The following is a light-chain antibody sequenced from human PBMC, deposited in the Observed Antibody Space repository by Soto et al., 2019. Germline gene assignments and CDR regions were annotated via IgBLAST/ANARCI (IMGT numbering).Light chain of an antibody. V-gene: IGKV1-5*03. Sequence: DIQMTQSPSTLSASVGDRVTITCRASQSISSWLAWYQQKPREAPKLLIYKASTLESGVPSRFSGSGSGTEFTLTISSLQPDDFATYYCQQYSSGSYTFGQRTKLEIK. CDR2: KAS. CDR3: QQYSSGSYT. J-gene: IGKJ2*01. CDR1: QSISSW.